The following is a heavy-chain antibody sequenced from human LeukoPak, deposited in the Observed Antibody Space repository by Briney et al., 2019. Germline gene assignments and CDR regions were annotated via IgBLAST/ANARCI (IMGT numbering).Heavy chain of an antibody. CDR1: GGSISSYY. Sequence: SETLSLTCTVSGGSISSYYWSWIRQPAGKGLEWIGRIYTSGSTNYNPSLKSRVTMSVDTSKNQFSLKLSSVTAADTAVYYCARVGRDGYSYYYFDYWGQGTLVTVSS. J-gene: IGHJ4*02. D-gene: IGHD5-24*01. CDR2: IYTSGST. CDR3: ARVGRDGYSYYYFDY. V-gene: IGHV4-4*07.